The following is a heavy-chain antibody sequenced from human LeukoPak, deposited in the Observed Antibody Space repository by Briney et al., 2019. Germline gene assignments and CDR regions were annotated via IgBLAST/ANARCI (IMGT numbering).Heavy chain of an antibody. CDR3: ARHYYDSSGYYYGDY. J-gene: IGHJ4*02. CDR2: INPNSGGT. Sequence: ASVKVSCKASGYTFTGYYMHWVRQAPGQGLEWMGWINPNSGGTNYAQKFQGRVTMTRDTSTSTAYMELSRLRSDDTAVYYCARHYYDSSGYYYGDYWGQGTLVTVSS. V-gene: IGHV1-2*02. CDR1: GYTFTGYY. D-gene: IGHD3-22*01.